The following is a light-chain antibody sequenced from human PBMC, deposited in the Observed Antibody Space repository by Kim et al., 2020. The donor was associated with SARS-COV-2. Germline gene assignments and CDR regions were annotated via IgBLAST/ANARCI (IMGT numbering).Light chain of an antibody. Sequence: VALGQTVRITCRGDSLRNYYATWYQQKPGQAPKVVIYGKDNRPSGVPDRFSGSSSGNTAYLTITGTQAGDEADYYCNSRDSNDYVVFGGGTQLTVL. V-gene: IGLV3-19*01. CDR2: GKD. CDR3: NSRDSNDYVV. CDR1: SLRNYY. J-gene: IGLJ2*01.